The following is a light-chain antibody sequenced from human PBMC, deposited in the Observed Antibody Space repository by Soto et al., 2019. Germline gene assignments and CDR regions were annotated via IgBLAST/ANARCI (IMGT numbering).Light chain of an antibody. J-gene: IGKJ4*01. Sequence: DIQMTQSPSSLSASVGDRVTITCRASQDIGNDLGWYQQKPGKAPKRLIYAASSLQSGVPSRFSGSGSGTEFTLLISSLQPEDFSTYYCLQVNSHPLPFGGGTKVEIK. CDR1: QDIGND. V-gene: IGKV1-17*01. CDR2: AAS. CDR3: LQVNSHPLP.